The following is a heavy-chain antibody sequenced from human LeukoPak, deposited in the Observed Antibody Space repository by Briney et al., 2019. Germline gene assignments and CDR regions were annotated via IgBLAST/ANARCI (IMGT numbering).Heavy chain of an antibody. CDR2: ISKDGSDK. CDR3: AKTLGYSGYFSP. D-gene: IGHD3-22*01. V-gene: IGHV3-30-3*02. CDR1: GFTFSDYA. J-gene: IGHJ5*02. Sequence: GRSLRLSCAASGFTFSDYAMHWVRQAPGKGLEWVAVISKDGSDKYYPGSVKGRFTISRDNSKNMLYLQMNSLRAEDTAVYYCAKTLGYSGYFSPWGQGTLVTVSS.